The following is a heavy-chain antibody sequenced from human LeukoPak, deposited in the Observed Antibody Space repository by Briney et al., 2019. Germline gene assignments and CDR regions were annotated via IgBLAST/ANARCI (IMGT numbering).Heavy chain of an antibody. CDR3: AAEQWLVLEAPFDY. Sequence: GASVKVSCKASGYTFTGYYMHWVRQAPGQGLEWMGWINPNSGGTNYAQKFQGRVTMTRETSISTAYMELSRLRSDDTAVYYCAAEQWLVLEAPFDYWGQGTLVTVSS. J-gene: IGHJ4*02. CDR1: GYTFTGYY. D-gene: IGHD6-19*01. CDR2: INPNSGGT. V-gene: IGHV1-2*02.